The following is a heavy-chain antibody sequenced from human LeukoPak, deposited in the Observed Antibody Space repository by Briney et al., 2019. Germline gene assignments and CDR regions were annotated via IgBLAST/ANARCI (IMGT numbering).Heavy chain of an antibody. CDR1: GYTFSNND. CDR3: AKDRSYDILTGYFDY. V-gene: IGHV1-8*03. CDR2: MSPISGNT. Sequence: GASVKVSCKASGYTFSNNDINWVRQATGQGLEWMGWMSPISGNTGFAQKFQGRVTITRITSISTAYMEMNSLRAEDTALYYCAKDRSYDILTGYFDYWGQGTLVTVSS. D-gene: IGHD3-9*01. J-gene: IGHJ4*02.